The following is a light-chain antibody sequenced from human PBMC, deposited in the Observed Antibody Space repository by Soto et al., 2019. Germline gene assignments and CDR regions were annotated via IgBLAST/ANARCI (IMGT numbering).Light chain of an antibody. CDR2: GAS. CDR1: QSVSSN. CDR3: QQYNNWPRT. V-gene: IGKV3-15*01. J-gene: IGKJ2*01. Sequence: EIVMTHSPATLSLSPGERSTLSCRASQSVSSNLAWYQQKPGQAPRLLIYGASTRATGIPARFSGSGSGTEFTLTISSLQSEDFAVYYCQQYNNWPRTFGQGTKLEIK.